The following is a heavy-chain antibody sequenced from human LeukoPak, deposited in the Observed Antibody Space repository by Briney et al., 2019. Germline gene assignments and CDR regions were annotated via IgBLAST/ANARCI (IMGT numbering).Heavy chain of an antibody. J-gene: IGHJ4*02. V-gene: IGHV3-23*01. CDR3: AKVDNFNWLSFATY. CDR1: GFTFSSYA. Sequence: PGGSLRLSCAASGFTFSSYAMSWVRQAPGKGLEWVSAISGSGGSTYYADSVKGRFTISRDNSKNTLYLQMNSLRAEDTAVYYCAKVDNFNWLSFATYWGQGTLVTVSS. CDR2: ISGSGGST. D-gene: IGHD3-9*01.